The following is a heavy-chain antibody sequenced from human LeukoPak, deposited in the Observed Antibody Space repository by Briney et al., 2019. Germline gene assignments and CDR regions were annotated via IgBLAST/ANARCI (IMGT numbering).Heavy chain of an antibody. V-gene: IGHV3-21*01. D-gene: IGHD5-24*01. J-gene: IGHJ2*01. CDR3: AREERDGYNYYWYFDL. CDR2: ISSSSSYI. Sequence: GGSLRLSCAASGFTFSNYNMHWVRQAPGKGLEWVSSISSSSSYIYYADSVKGGFTISRDNAKNSLYLQMNSLRAEDTAVYYCAREERDGYNYYWYFDLWGRGTLVTVSS. CDR1: GFTFSNYN.